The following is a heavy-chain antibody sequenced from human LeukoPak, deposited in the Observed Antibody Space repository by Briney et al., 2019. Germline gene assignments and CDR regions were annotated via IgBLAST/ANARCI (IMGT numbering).Heavy chain of an antibody. CDR1: GYSFTSYW. V-gene: IGHV5-51*01. CDR2: IYPGESDT. D-gene: IGHD3-22*01. Sequence: GESLKISCKGSGYSFTSYWIGGVRQMPGKGLEWMGIIYPGESDTRYSPSFQGQVTISADKSISTAYLQWSSLKASDTAMYYCASPDYYDSSGYSPGVGYWGQGTLVTVSS. CDR3: ASPDYYDSSGYSPGVGY. J-gene: IGHJ4*02.